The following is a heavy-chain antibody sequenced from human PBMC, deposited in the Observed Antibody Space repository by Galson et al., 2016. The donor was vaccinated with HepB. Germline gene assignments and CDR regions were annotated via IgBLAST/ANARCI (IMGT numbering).Heavy chain of an antibody. V-gene: IGHV3-9*01. Sequence: SLRLSCAASGFTFDDYAMHWVRQAPGKGLEWVSSIRWNSDRVGYGDSVKGRFTISRDNAENSLYLQMNSLTTDDTALYYCARAPSYSSGPYPYFDYWGRGTLVTVSS. J-gene: IGHJ4*02. CDR2: IRWNSDRV. CDR3: ARAPSYSSGPYPYFDY. D-gene: IGHD6-19*01. CDR1: GFTFDDYA.